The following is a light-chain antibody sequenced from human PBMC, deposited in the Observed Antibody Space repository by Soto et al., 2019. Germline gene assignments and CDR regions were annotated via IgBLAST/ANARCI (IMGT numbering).Light chain of an antibody. CDR3: QQYAGSPT. V-gene: IGKV3-20*01. CDR2: GAS. J-gene: IGKJ3*01. Sequence: EIALTQSPGTLSLSPGERATLSCRASQSVTNNYLGWYQQKPGQAPRLLIYGASTRAGGIPDRFSGSGSGTDFTLTISRLEAEDFAVYYCQQYAGSPTFGPGTKVDTK. CDR1: QSVTNNY.